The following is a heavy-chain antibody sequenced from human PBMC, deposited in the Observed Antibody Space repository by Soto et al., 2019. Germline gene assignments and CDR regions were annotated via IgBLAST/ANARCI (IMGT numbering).Heavy chain of an antibody. J-gene: IGHJ3*02. CDR1: GYTFTGYY. Sequence: QVQLVQSGAEVKKPGASVKVSCKASGYTFTGYYMHWVRQAPGQGLEWMGWINPNSGGTNYAQKIQGWVTMTRDTSISTAYMELSRLRSDDTAVYYCARDSGYDEGGAFDIWGQGTMVTVSS. CDR3: ARDSGYDEGGAFDI. V-gene: IGHV1-2*04. D-gene: IGHD5-12*01. CDR2: INPNSGGT.